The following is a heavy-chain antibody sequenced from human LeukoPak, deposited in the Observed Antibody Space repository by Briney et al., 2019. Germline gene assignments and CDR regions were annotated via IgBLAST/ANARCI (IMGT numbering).Heavy chain of an antibody. CDR3: VRHRWRLGSRDYNIAY. D-gene: IGHD1-1*01. V-gene: IGHV4-59*08. J-gene: IGHJ4*01. CDR2: IYYCGRT. Sequence: PSEALSHPCIVSGVSMNGYHWSLMRQSPGKGLEGLGHIYYCGRTYYNPPLKIRVTFSIDTSEHQFSLHLTSQPAAVTPVYVCVRHRWRLGSRDYNIAYWG. CDR1: GVSMNGYH.